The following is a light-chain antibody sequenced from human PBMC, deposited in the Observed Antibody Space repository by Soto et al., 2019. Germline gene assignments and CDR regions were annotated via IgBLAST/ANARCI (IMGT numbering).Light chain of an antibody. Sequence: DIVMTQSPLSLPVTPGEPASISCRSSQSLLHSNGFNYLDWYLQKPGQSPQLLIYLGSTRASGVPDGFSGSGSGTDFTLKISRVEAEDVGVYYCMQALQTGWTFGQGTKVDIK. CDR2: LGS. J-gene: IGKJ1*01. CDR3: MQALQTGWT. CDR1: QSLLHSNGFNY. V-gene: IGKV2-28*01.